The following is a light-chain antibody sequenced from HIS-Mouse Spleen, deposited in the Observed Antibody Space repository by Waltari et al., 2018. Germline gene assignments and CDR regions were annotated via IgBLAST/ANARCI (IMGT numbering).Light chain of an antibody. Sequence: QSALTQPASVSGSPGPSITLSCTGTSSDVGGYHYVSWYQQHPGKAPKLMIYDVSNRPSGVSNRFSGSKSGNTASLTISGLQAEDEADYYCSSYTSSSTRVFGGGTKLTVL. CDR2: DVS. V-gene: IGLV2-14*03. J-gene: IGLJ3*02. CDR1: SSDVGGYHY. CDR3: SSYTSSSTRV.